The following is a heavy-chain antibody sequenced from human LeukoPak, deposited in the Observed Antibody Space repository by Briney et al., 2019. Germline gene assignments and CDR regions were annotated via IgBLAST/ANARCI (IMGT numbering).Heavy chain of an antibody. CDR3: ARAHYYGSGSYYSPDYYYYMDV. D-gene: IGHD3-10*01. CDR2: ISAYNGNT. V-gene: IGHV1-18*01. Sequence: GASVKVSCRASGYTFTSYVISWVRQAPGQGLEWMGWISAYNGNTNYAQKLQGRVTMTTDTSTSTAYMELRSLRSDDTAVYYCARAHYYGSGSYYSPDYYYYMDVWGKGTTVTVSS. CDR1: GYTFTSYV. J-gene: IGHJ6*03.